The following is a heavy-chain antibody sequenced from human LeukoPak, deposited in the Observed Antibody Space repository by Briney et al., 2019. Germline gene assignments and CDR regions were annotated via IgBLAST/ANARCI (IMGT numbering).Heavy chain of an antibody. CDR1: GGSISSYY. V-gene: IGHV4-59*01. Sequence: TSETLSLTCTVSGGSISSYYWSWIRQPPGKGLEWIGYIYYSGSTNYNPSLKSRVTISVDTSKNQFSLKLSSVTAADTAVYYCACSSSWCLVDVRTWGQGTLVTVSS. J-gene: IGHJ5*02. D-gene: IGHD6-13*01. CDR3: ACSSSWCLVDVRT. CDR2: IYYSGST.